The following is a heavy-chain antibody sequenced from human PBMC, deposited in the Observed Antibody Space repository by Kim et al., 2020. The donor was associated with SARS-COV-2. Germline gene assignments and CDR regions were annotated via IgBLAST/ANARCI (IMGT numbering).Heavy chain of an antibody. Sequence: GGSLRLTCAASGFIFRDYEMNWVRQAPGKGLEWVSYISAGGTTIRYADSVKGRFTFSRDNAKNSLHLQMSSLRAEDTAVYYCARGSYSSSSGFDFWCQG. CDR3: ARGSYSSSSGFDF. CDR2: ISAGGTTI. V-gene: IGHV3-48*03. J-gene: IGHJ4*02. D-gene: IGHD6-6*01. CDR1: GFIFRDYE.